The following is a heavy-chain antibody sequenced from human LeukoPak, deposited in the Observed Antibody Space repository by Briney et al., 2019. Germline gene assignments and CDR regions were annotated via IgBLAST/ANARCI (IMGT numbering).Heavy chain of an antibody. CDR2: ISSSGSTI. CDR3: ARTGRWYIQGVGYNWFDP. V-gene: IGHV3-48*03. D-gene: IGHD6-13*01. J-gene: IGHJ5*02. Sequence: GGSLRLSCAASGFTFSSYEMNWVRQTPGKGLEWVSYISSSGSTIYYADSVKGRFTISRDNAKNSLYLQMNSLRAEDTAVYYCARTGRWYIQGVGYNWFDPWGQGTLVTVSS. CDR1: GFTFSSYE.